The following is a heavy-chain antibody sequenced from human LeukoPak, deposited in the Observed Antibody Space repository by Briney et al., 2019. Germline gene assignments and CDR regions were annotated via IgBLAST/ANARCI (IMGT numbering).Heavy chain of an antibody. CDR2: IKSKTDGGTT. Sequence: GGSLRLFCAASGFTFSNAWMSWVRQAPGKGLEWVGRIKSKTDGGTTDYAAPVKGRFTISRDDSKNTLYLQMNSLKTEDTAVYYCTTFSMIVVVITDWGQGTLVTVSS. V-gene: IGHV3-15*01. CDR3: TTFSMIVVVITD. CDR1: GFTFSNAW. J-gene: IGHJ4*02. D-gene: IGHD3-22*01.